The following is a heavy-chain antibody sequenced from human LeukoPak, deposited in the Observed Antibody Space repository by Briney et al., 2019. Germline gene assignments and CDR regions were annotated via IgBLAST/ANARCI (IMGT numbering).Heavy chain of an antibody. CDR3: AVGKYDILTGYCYYYYMDV. V-gene: IGHV1-46*01. CDR1: GYTFTSYY. Sequence: ASVKVSCKASGYTFTSYYMHWVRQAPGQGLEWMGIINPSGGSTSYAQKFQGRVTMTRDTSTSTVYMELSSLRSEDTAVYYCAVGKYDILTGYCYYYYMDVWGKGTTVTISS. CDR2: INPSGGST. D-gene: IGHD3-9*01. J-gene: IGHJ6*03.